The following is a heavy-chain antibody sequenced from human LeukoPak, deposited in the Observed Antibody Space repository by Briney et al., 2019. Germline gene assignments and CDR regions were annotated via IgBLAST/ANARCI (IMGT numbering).Heavy chain of an antibody. D-gene: IGHD6-19*01. CDR2: IKSKTDGGTA. J-gene: IGHJ4*02. CDR1: GFTFSNAW. V-gene: IGHV3-15*01. Sequence: GGSLRLSCAASGFTFSNAWMSLVRQAPEKGLEWVGRIKSKTDGGTADYAAPVKGRFTISRDDSKNTLYLQMNSLKTEDTAVYYCTTARLAVAGTCYFDYWGQGTLVTVSS. CDR3: TTARLAVAGTCYFDY.